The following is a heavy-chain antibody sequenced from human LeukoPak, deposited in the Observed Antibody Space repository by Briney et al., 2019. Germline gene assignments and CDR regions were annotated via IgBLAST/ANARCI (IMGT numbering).Heavy chain of an antibody. CDR1: GGTFNNYG. CDR3: ARDPPDP. J-gene: IGHJ5*02. Sequence: ASVKVSCKASGGTFNNYGISWVRQAPGQGLEWMGGIIPIFHTPNYAQKFQGRVTITADESTRTAYLELSSLRSEDTAVYYCARDPPDPWGQGTLVTVSS. V-gene: IGHV1-69*13. CDR2: IIPIFHTP.